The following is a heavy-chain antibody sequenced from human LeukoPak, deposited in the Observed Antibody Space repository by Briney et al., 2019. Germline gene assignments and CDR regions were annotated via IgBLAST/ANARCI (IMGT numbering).Heavy chain of an antibody. V-gene: IGHV4-59*11. Sequence: PSETLSLTCTVSGGSISSHYWSWIRQPPGKGLEWIGYIYYSGSTNYNPSLKSRVTISVDTSKNQFSLKLSSVTAADTAVYYCASQGGYNWNNWFDPWGQGTLVTVSS. CDR3: ASQGGYNWNNWFDP. CDR1: GGSISSHY. CDR2: IYYSGST. D-gene: IGHD1-20*01. J-gene: IGHJ5*02.